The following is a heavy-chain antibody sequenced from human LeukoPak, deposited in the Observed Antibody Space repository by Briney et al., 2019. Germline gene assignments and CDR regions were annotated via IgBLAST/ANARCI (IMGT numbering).Heavy chain of an antibody. J-gene: IGHJ4*02. Sequence: GGSLRLSCEASGFTFRSSNMNWVRPAPGEGLEWVSVLYSGGSTNYADSVKGRFTISRDNSKNTLYLQMNSLRAEDTAVYYCARDLGLGVIDYWGQGTLVIVSS. CDR1: GFTFRSSN. D-gene: IGHD3-16*01. CDR2: LYSGGST. CDR3: ARDLGLGVIDY. V-gene: IGHV3-66*01.